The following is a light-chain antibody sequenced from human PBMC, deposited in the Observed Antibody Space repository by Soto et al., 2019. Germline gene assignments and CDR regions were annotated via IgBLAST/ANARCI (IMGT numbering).Light chain of an antibody. J-gene: IGLJ1*01. CDR2: DVS. CDR3: QSYDSSLSGYV. V-gene: IGLV2-11*01. Sequence: QSALTQPRSVSGSPGQSVSISCTGTSSDVGGYTYVSWYQQHPGKAPKVMIYDVSKRPSGVPDRFSGSKSGNTASLTISGLQSEDEADYYCQSYDSSLSGYVFGTGTKLTVL. CDR1: SSDVGGYTY.